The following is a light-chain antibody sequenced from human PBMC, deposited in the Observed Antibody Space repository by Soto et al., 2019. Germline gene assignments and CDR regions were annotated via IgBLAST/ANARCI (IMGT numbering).Light chain of an antibody. V-gene: IGKV3-15*01. CDR1: QSVSSN. CDR2: GAS. CDR3: KQYNNWPT. Sequence: EIVMTQSPATLSVSPGERATLSCRASQSVSSNLAWYQQKPGQAPRLLIYGASTRATGIPARFSGSGSGTEFTLTISGLQSEDFAFYYCKQYNNWPTFGQGTRLEIK. J-gene: IGKJ5*01.